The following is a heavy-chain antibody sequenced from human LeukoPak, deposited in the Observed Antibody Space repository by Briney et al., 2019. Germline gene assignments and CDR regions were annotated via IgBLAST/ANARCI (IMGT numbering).Heavy chain of an antibody. CDR1: GFTVSSNY. V-gene: IGHV3-53*05. D-gene: IGHD3-9*01. CDR2: IYSGGST. Sequence: GGSLRLSCAASGFTVSSNYMSWVRQAPGKGLEWVSVIYSGGSTYYADSVKGRFTISRDNSKNTLYLQMNSLRSEDTAVYYCARATNREKLRYFDWLPDYFDYWGQGTLVTVSS. J-gene: IGHJ4*02. CDR3: ARATNREKLRYFDWLPDYFDY.